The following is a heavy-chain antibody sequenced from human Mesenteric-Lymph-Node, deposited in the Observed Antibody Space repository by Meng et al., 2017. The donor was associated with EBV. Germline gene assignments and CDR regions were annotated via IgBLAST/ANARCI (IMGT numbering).Heavy chain of an antibody. CDR3: ARRKSGWNRYYLDY. CDR1: GGFFGRDY. D-gene: IGHD6-19*01. J-gene: IGHJ4*02. V-gene: IGHV4-34*02. Sequence: VQVQPGGAGLLKPPETLALTCAFYGGFFGRDYRTVIRQPPGKGLEWIGEILRTGGTTYNPSLKSRVTISVDTSKNQFSLKVTSVTAADTAVYYCARRKSGWNRYYLDYWGQGALVTVSS. CDR2: ILRTGGT.